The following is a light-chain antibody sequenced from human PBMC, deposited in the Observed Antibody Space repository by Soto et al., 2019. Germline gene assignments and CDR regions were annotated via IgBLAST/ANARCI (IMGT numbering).Light chain of an antibody. CDR3: SSYTSSSTVV. CDR2: DVS. J-gene: IGLJ2*01. CDR1: SSDVGGYNY. V-gene: IGLV2-14*01. Sequence: QSALTQPASVSGSPRQSITISCTGTSSDVGGYNYVSWYQQHPGKAPKLMIDDVSNRPSGVSNRFSGSKSGNTASLTISGLQAEDEADYYCSSYTSSSTVVFVGGTKLTVL.